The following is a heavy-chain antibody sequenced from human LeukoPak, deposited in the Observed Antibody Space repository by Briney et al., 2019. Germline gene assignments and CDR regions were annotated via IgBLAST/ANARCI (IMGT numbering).Heavy chain of an antibody. V-gene: IGHV3-53*05. Sequence: GGSLRPSCAASGFTVISTYRSWVGQPQGRGRGWVSVIYSGGSTYYADSVKGRFTISRDNSKNTLYLQMNSLRAEDTAVYYCARSDYGQDDAFDIWGQGTMVTVSS. CDR2: IYSGGST. CDR1: GFTVISTY. D-gene: IGHD4/OR15-4a*01. CDR3: ARSDYGQDDAFDI. J-gene: IGHJ3*02.